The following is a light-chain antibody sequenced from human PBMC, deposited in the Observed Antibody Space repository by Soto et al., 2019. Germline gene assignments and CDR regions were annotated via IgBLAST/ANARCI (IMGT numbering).Light chain of an antibody. CDR3: QQYNSYS. V-gene: IGKV1-5*01. CDR1: QSIGSS. J-gene: IGKJ1*01. Sequence: DIQMTQSPSTLSASVGDRVTITCRASQSIGSSLAWYQQKPGTAPKLLIYHASTLESGVPSRFSGSGSGTEFTLTISSLQPDDFATYYCQQYNSYSFGQGTKVDIK. CDR2: HAS.